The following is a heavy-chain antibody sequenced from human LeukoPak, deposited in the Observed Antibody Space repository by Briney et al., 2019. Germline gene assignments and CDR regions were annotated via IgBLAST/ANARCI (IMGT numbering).Heavy chain of an antibody. CDR2: MNPNSGNT. J-gene: IGHJ6*03. Sequence: ASVKVSCKASGYTFTSYDMNWVRQATGQGLEWMGWMNPNSGNTGYAQKFQGRVTMTRNTSISTAYMELSSLRSEDTAVHYCARYYGAAPYYYYYYMDVWGKGTTVTVSS. D-gene: IGHD3-16*01. V-gene: IGHV1-8*01. CDR1: GYTFTSYD. CDR3: ARYYGAAPYYYYYYMDV.